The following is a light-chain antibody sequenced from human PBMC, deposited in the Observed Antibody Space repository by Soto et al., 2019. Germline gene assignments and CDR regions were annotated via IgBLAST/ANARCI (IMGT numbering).Light chain of an antibody. V-gene: IGKV3-20*01. Sequence: EIVLTQSPGTPSLSPGERATLSCRASQSVSSSYLAWYQQKPGQAHTLLIYRASSRATGIPDRFSGSGSGTDFPLTISRLQPEDFAVYYCQQYGSSPITFGQGTRLEIK. CDR3: QQYGSSPIT. CDR1: QSVSSSY. J-gene: IGKJ5*01. CDR2: RAS.